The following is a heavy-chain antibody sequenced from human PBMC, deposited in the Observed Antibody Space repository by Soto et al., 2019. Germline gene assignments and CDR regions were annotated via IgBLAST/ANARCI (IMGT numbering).Heavy chain of an antibody. CDR2: ISGSGGNT. J-gene: IGHJ5*02. CDR3: AKEMGDYYDSSGSWFDP. CDR1: GFTFSSYV. V-gene: IGHV3-23*01. Sequence: EVQLLESGGGLGQPGGSLRLSCAASGFTFSSYVMSWVRQAPGKGLEGVSAISGSGGNTYYADSVKGRFTISRDNSKNTLFLQMNSLRAEDTALYFCAKEMGDYYDSSGSWFDPWGQGTLVTVSS. D-gene: IGHD3-22*01.